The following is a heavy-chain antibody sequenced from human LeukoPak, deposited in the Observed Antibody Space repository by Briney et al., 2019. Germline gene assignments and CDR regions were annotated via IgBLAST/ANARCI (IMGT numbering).Heavy chain of an antibody. J-gene: IGHJ5*02. CDR2: ISGSGGST. V-gene: IGHV3-23*01. Sequence: PGGSLRLSCADSGFTFSTSAMTWVRQAPGKGLEWVSAISGSGGSTYYADSVKGRFTISRDNSKITLYLQMNSLRAEDTALYYCAKLDVRIAGAGSAWGLGTLVTVSS. CDR3: AKLDVRIAGAGSA. CDR1: GFTFSTSA. D-gene: IGHD6-13*01.